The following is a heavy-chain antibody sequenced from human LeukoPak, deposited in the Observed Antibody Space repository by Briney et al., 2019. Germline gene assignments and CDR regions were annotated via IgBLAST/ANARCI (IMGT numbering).Heavy chain of an antibody. J-gene: IGHJ4*02. CDR1: GYTFTSYA. V-gene: IGHV1-3*01. D-gene: IGHD3-22*01. CDR2: INAGNGNT. Sequence: EASVKVSCKASGYTFTSYAMHWVRQAPGQRLEWMGWINAGNGNTKYSQKFQGRVTITRDTSASTAYMGLSSLRSEDTAVYYCARGGFLEIVVVNPADYWGQGTLVTVSS. CDR3: ARGGFLEIVVVNPADY.